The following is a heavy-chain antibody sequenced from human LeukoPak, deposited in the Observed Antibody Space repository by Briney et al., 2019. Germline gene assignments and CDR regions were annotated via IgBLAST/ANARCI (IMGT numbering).Heavy chain of an antibody. CDR3: AKDQVIGGYDFCSGYYSFYY. J-gene: IGHJ4*02. V-gene: IGHV3-23*01. Sequence: GGSLRLSCAAYGVTFSGYAMSWVRQAPGKGLEWVSGISGSGGSTYYADSVRGRFTIAGDYYKNTLYLQMNSLRAEDTAVYYCAKDQVIGGYDFCSGYYSFYYWGQGTLVTVSS. D-gene: IGHD3-3*01. CDR2: ISGSGGST. CDR1: GVTFSGYA.